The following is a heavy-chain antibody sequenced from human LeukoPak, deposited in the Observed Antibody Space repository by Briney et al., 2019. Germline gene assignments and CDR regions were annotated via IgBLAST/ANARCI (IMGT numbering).Heavy chain of an antibody. CDR1: GFTFSSYS. CDR3: ASEGCAGGSCYSGNYFDY. Sequence: GGSLRLSCAASGFTFSSYSMNWVRQAPGKGLEWVSSISSSSSYIYYADSVKGRFTISRDNAKNSLYLQMNSLRAEDTAVYYCASEGCAGGSCYSGNYFDYWGQGTLVTVSS. J-gene: IGHJ4*02. D-gene: IGHD2-15*01. V-gene: IGHV3-21*01. CDR2: ISSSSSYI.